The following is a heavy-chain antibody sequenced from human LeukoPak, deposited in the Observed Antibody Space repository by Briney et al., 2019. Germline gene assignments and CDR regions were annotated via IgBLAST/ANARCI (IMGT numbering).Heavy chain of an antibody. V-gene: IGHV4-59*01. CDR2: IYYSGST. Sequence: SETLSLTCTVSGVSISSYYWSWIRQPPGKGLEWIGYIYYSGSTNYNPSLKSRVTISVDTSKNQFSLKLSFVTAADTAVYYCARDPLLDPWGQGTLVTVSS. CDR3: ARDPLLDP. CDR1: GVSISSYY. J-gene: IGHJ5*02.